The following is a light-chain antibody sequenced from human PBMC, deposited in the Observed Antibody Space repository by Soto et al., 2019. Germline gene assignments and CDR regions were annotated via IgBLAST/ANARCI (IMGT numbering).Light chain of an antibody. J-gene: IGLJ1*01. V-gene: IGLV2-23*01. CDR2: EGS. Sequence: QSVLTQPASVSGSPGQSITISCTGTSSDVGSYNLVSWYQQHPGKAPKVMIYEGSKWPSGVSNRFSGSKSGNTASLTISGLQAEDEADYYCCSYAGSSTLLYVFGTGTKLPS. CDR1: SSDVGSYNL. CDR3: CSYAGSSTLLYV.